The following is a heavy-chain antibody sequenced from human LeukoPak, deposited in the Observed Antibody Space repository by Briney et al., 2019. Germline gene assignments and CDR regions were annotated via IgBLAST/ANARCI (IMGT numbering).Heavy chain of an antibody. Sequence: PSETLSLTCAVYGGSFSGCYWSWIRQPPGKGLEWIGEINHSGSTHYNPSLKSRVTISVDTSKNQFSLKVSSVTAADTAVYYCARGRLPTDPWGQGTLVTVSS. J-gene: IGHJ5*02. D-gene: IGHD2-15*01. CDR3: ARGRLPTDP. CDR2: INHSGST. CDR1: GGSFSGCY. V-gene: IGHV4-34*01.